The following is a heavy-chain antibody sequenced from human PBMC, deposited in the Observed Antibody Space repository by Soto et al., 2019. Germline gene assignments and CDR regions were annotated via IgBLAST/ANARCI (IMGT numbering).Heavy chain of an antibody. CDR2: ITPIFGTA. J-gene: IGHJ4*02. Sequence: ASVKVSCKASGGTFSSYAISWVRQAPGQGLEWMGGITPIFGTANYAQKFQGRVTITADKSTSTAYMELSSLRSEDTAVYYCARDTMMTPAYYFDYWGQGTLVTVSS. CDR1: GGTFSSYA. D-gene: IGHD3-22*01. CDR3: ARDTMMTPAYYFDY. V-gene: IGHV1-69*06.